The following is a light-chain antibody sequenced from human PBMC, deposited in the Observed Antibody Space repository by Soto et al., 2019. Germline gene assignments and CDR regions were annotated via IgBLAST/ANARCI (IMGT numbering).Light chain of an antibody. CDR1: ISDVCSYTY. CDR3: SSYTSSSTLYV. V-gene: IGLV2-14*01. Sequence: QSALNQPASVSGSPRQSITISCTVAISDVCSYTYVSWYQQHPGKAPKLMIYEVNNRPSGVSNRFSGSKSGNTASLTISGLQAEDEADYYCSSYTSSSTLYVFGTGTKVTVL. CDR2: EVN. J-gene: IGLJ1*01.